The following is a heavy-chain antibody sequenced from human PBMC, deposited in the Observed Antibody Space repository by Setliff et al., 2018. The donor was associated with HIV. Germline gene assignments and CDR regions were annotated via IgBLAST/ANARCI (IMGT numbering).Heavy chain of an antibody. Sequence: SETLSLTCGVSGGSTSSSGNYWGWMRRPPGKGLEWIGNIHYSGTTHYNPSLKSRVTISVDTSKNQFSLTVNSLTAADTAVYYCARPSVYQWRDYWGQGTLVTVSS. CDR3: ARPSVYQWRDY. D-gene: IGHD6-19*01. CDR2: IHYSGTT. J-gene: IGHJ4*02. CDR1: GGSTSSSGNY. V-gene: IGHV4-39*07.